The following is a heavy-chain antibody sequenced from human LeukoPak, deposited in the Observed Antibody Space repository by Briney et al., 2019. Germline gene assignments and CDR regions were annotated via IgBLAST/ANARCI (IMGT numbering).Heavy chain of an antibody. CDR2: IYYSGNT. D-gene: IGHD6-13*01. V-gene: IGHV4-39*01. CDR1: GGSISSSSYY. J-gene: IGHJ4*02. CDR3: ARTAAAGPGTAEIDY. Sequence: PSETLSLTCTVSGGSISSSSYYWGWIRQPPGKGLEWIGSIYYSGNTYYNPSLKSRVTISVDTSKNQFSLKLSSVTAADTAVYYCARTAAAGPGTAEIDYWGQGTLVTVSS.